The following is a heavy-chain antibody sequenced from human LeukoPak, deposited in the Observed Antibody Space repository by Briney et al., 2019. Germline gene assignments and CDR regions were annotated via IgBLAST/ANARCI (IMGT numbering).Heavy chain of an antibody. J-gene: IGHJ4*02. V-gene: IGHV3-48*04. Sequence: GGSLRLSCAASGFTFSNAWMSWVRQAPGKGLEWVSYISSSSSTIYYADSVKGRFTISRDNAKNSLYLQMNSLRAEDTAVYYCARGGGYYYDSSGYSDYWGQGTLVTVSS. CDR1: GFTFSNAW. CDR3: ARGGGYYYDSSGYSDY. CDR2: ISSSSSTI. D-gene: IGHD3-22*01.